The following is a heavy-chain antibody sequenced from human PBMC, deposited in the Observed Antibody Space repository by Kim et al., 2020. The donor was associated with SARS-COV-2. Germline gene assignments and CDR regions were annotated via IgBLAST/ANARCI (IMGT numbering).Heavy chain of an antibody. D-gene: IGHD3-16*02. Sequence: PTIKSRVTKSVDTSKNKFSLKRSSVTAADTAVYYCARVDWGSYRYQYFDYWGQGTLVTVSS. V-gene: IGHV4-34*13. CDR3: ARVDWGSYRYQYFDY. J-gene: IGHJ4*02.